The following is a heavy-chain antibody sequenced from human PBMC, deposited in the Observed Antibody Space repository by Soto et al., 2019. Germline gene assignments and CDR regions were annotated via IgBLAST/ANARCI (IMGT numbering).Heavy chain of an antibody. D-gene: IGHD2-15*01. CDR2: INHSGNT. CDR3: ARGRGEVEA. Sequence: PSETLSLTCAVYGASLSDNYCNWLRQPPGKGLEWIGEINHSGNTNYNPSLRSRVTISIDTSKNQLSLNLRSVSAADTAVYYCARGRGEVEAWGQGTPVTVSS. CDR1: GASLSDNY. J-gene: IGHJ5*02. V-gene: IGHV4-34*01.